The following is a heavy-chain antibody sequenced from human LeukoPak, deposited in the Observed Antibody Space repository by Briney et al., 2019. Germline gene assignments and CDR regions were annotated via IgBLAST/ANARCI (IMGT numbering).Heavy chain of an antibody. J-gene: IGHJ4*02. Sequence: PGGSLRLSCAASGFTYTDYSMSWVRQAPGKGLEWVSGISGSGGSTYYADSVKGRFTISRDNSKKTLYLQMSSLRAEDAAVYYCAKAGSGWYYSFDSWGQGTLVNVSS. V-gene: IGHV3-23*01. D-gene: IGHD6-19*01. CDR1: GFTYTDYS. CDR2: ISGSGGST. CDR3: AKAGSGWYYSFDS.